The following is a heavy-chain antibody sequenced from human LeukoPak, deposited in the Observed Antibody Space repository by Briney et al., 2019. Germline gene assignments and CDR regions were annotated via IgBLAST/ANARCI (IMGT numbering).Heavy chain of an antibody. CDR3: ARVSTYDRGAFDI. Sequence: SVKVSCKASGGTFSSYAISWVRQAPGQGLEWMRRIIPILGIANYAQKFQGRVTITADKSTSTAYMELSSLRSEDTAVYYCARVSTYDRGAFDIWGQGTMVTVSS. J-gene: IGHJ3*02. D-gene: IGHD3-22*01. CDR1: GGTFSSYA. V-gene: IGHV1-69*04. CDR2: IIPILGIA.